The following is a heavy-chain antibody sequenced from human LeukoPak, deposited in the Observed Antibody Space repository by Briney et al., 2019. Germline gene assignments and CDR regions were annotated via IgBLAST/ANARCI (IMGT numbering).Heavy chain of an antibody. V-gene: IGHV5-51*01. Sequence: GESLKISCKGSGYSFTSYWIGWVRQMPGKGLEWMGIIYPGDSDTRYSPSFQGQVTISADKSISTAYLQWSSLKASDTAMYYCARCGGDPDHSNYYYYYYMDVWGKGTTVTVSS. CDR2: IYPGDSDT. CDR1: GYSFTSYW. CDR3: ARCGGDPDHSNYYYYYYMDV. J-gene: IGHJ6*03. D-gene: IGHD4-11*01.